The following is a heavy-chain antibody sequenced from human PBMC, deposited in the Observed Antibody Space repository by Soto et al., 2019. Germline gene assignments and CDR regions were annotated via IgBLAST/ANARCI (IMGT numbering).Heavy chain of an antibody. CDR1: GFTFSNAW. Sequence: EVQLVESGGGLVKPGGSLRLSCAASGFTFSNAWINWVRQAPGKELEWVGRTKSKTDGGTTEIAAPVKGRFAISRDDSKNMVYLQMNSLKTEDTAVYYCTTDSYSIIVIVRFDYWGHGTLVTVSS. J-gene: IGHJ4*01. V-gene: IGHV3-15*07. CDR3: TTDSYSIIVIVRFDY. CDR2: TKSKTDGGTT. D-gene: IGHD3-22*01.